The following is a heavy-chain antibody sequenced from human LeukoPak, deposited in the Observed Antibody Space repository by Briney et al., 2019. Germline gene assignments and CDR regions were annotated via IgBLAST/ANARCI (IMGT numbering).Heavy chain of an antibody. V-gene: IGHV3-30*04. CDR2: ISYDGSNK. J-gene: IGHJ4*02. D-gene: IGHD6-13*01. CDR3: ARERTAAGTFDY. CDR1: GFTFSSYA. Sequence: PGGSLRLSCAASGFTFSSYAMHWVRQAPGKGLXXVAVISYDGSNKYYADSVKGRFTISRDNSKNTLYLQMNSLRAEDTAVYYCARERTAAGTFDYWGQGTLVTVSS.